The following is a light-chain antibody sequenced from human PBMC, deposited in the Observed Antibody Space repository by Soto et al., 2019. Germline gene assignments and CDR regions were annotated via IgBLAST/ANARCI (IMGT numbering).Light chain of an antibody. CDR1: QGLSTY. V-gene: IGKV1-39*01. CDR2: AAS. CDR3: QKSYSMPIN. Sequence: DIQITQSPSSLSAAVGDRVTMTCRASQGLSTYLNWYLQKPGKAPKLLIYAASNLQSGVPSRFSGSGSGTDFTLTISSLQPEDFATYYCQKSYSMPINCGKGQRRAIK. J-gene: IGKJ5*01.